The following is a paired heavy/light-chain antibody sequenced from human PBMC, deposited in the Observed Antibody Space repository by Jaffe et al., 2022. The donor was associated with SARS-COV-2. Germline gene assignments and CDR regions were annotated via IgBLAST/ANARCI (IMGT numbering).Light chain of an antibody. V-gene: IGLV1-44*01. CDR2: SNN. CDR1: SSNIGSNT. J-gene: IGLJ1*01. Sequence: QSVLTQPPSASGTPGQRVTISCSGSSSNIGSNTVNWYQQLPGTAPKLLIYSNNQRPSGVPDRFSGSKSGTSASLAISGLQSEDEADYYCAAWDDSLNGRYVFGTGTKVTVL. CDR3: AAWDDSLNGRYV.
Heavy chain of an antibody. V-gene: IGHV5-51*01. Sequence: EVQLVQSGAEVKKPGESLKISCKGSGYSFTSYWIGWVRQMPGKGLEWMGIIYPGDSDTRYSPSFQGQVTISADKSISTAYLQWSSLKASDTAMYYCARFPVVVPAANQGRYYYYGMDVWGQGTTVTVSS. CDR2: IYPGDSDT. J-gene: IGHJ6*02. CDR3: ARFPVVVPAANQGRYYYYGMDV. D-gene: IGHD2-2*01. CDR1: GYSFTSYW.